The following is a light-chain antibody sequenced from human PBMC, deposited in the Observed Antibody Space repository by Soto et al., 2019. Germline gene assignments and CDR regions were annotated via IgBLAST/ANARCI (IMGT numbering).Light chain of an antibody. Sequence: MTQSPDSLAVTLGERATIQCKCSQSVLDSSDNKNYLAWYQQKPGQPPKVLIYWASTLQSGVPDRFSGSGSGTDFTLTISSLQAEDVAVYYCQQRSNWPITFGQGTRLEIK. CDR2: WAS. CDR1: QSVLDSSDNKNY. V-gene: IGKV4-1*01. CDR3: QQRSNWPIT. J-gene: IGKJ5*01.